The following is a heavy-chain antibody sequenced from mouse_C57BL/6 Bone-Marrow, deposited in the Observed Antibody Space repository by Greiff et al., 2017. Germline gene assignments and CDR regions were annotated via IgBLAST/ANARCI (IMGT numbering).Heavy chain of an antibody. CDR3: ARPYDGYPFAY. CDR2: INPNNGGT. Sequence: VQLQQSGPELVKPGASVKISCKASGYTFTDYYMNWVKQSHGKSLEWIGDINPNNGGTSYNQKFKGKATLTVDKSSSTAYMELRSLTSEDSAVYYCARPYDGYPFAYWGQGTLVTVSA. J-gene: IGHJ3*01. D-gene: IGHD2-3*01. CDR1: GYTFTDYY. V-gene: IGHV1-26*01.